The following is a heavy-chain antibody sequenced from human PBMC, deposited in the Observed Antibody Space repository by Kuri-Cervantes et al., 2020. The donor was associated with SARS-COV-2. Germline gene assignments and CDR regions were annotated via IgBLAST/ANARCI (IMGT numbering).Heavy chain of an antibody. CDR1: GFIFSDYY. Sequence: GGSLRLSCTASGFIFSDYYMTWTRQARGKGLEWVSNIGPTGTTKYYADSVKGRFTISRDNAKNSLYLQMSSLRGEDTAVYYCARDLRLGKSLDYWGQGTLVTVSS. J-gene: IGHJ4*02. V-gene: IGHV3-11*04. CDR2: IGPTGTTK. D-gene: IGHD7-27*01. CDR3: ARDLRLGKSLDY.